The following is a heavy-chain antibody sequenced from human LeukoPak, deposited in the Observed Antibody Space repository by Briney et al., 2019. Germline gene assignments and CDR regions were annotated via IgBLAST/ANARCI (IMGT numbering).Heavy chain of an antibody. CDR3: TALRKYSEDAFDI. CDR2: IKSKTDGGTT. J-gene: IGHJ3*02. D-gene: IGHD4-11*01. Sequence: KPGGSLRLSCAASGFTFSNAWMSWVRQAPGKGLEWVGRIKSKTDGGTTDYAAPVKGRFTISRDDSKNTLYLQMNSLKTEDTAVYYCTALRKYSEDAFDIWGQGTMATVSS. V-gene: IGHV3-15*01. CDR1: GFTFSNAW.